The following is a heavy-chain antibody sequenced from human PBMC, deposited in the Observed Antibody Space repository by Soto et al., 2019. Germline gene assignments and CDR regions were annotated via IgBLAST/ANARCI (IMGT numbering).Heavy chain of an antibody. V-gene: IGHV3-21*04. CDR2: IIISSSYI. CDR1: GFTFSSYS. Sequence: GGSLRLSCAASGFTFSSYSMNWVRQAPGKGLEWVSSIIISSSYIYYADSVKGLFTISRDNAKNSLYLQMNSLRAEDTAVYYCAKHYYDSSGYYYFELYYGMDVWGQGTTVTVSS. J-gene: IGHJ6*02. D-gene: IGHD3-22*01. CDR3: AKHYYDSSGYYYFELYYGMDV.